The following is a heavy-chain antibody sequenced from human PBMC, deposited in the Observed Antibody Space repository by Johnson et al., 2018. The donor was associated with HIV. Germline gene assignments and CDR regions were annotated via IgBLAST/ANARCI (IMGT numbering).Heavy chain of an antibody. D-gene: IGHD3-10*01. CDR3: ANTSPGSGSFGAFDI. V-gene: IGHV3-9*01. CDR2: IRWNSGSI. Sequence: VQLVESGGGLVQPGRSLRLSCAASGFTFDDYAMHWVRQAPGKGLEWVSGIRWNSGSIGYADSVKGRFTISRDNAKNSLYLQMNSLRAEDTAVYYCANTSPGSGSFGAFDIWGQGTMVTVSS. J-gene: IGHJ3*02. CDR1: GFTFDDYA.